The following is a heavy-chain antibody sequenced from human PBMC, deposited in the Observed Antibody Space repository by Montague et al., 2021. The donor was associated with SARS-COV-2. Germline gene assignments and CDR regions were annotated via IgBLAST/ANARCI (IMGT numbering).Heavy chain of an antibody. J-gene: IGHJ4*02. D-gene: IGHD6-13*01. V-gene: IGHV4-59*01. Sequence: SETLSLTRTVSGGSISSYYWSWIRQPPGKGLEWIGYIYYSGSTNXNPSPKSRVTISVDTSKNQFSLKLSSVTAADTAVYYCARGTAAGTNFDYWGQGTLVTVSS. CDR3: ARGTAAGTNFDY. CDR2: IYYSGST. CDR1: GGSISSYY.